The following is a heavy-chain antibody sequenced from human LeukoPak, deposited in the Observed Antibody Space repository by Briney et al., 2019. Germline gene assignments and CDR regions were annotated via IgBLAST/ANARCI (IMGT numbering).Heavy chain of an antibody. CDR1: GYTFTSYY. J-gene: IGHJ5*02. D-gene: IGHD4-23*01. CDR3: ARDNSVEDTAWWFDP. CDR2: INPSGGST. Sequence: ASVKVSCKASGYTFTSYYMHWVRQAPGQGLEWMGIINPSGGSTSYAQKFQGRVTMTRDMFTSTDYMELSSLRSEDTAVYYCARDNSVEDTAWWFDPWGQGTLVTVSS. V-gene: IGHV1-46*01.